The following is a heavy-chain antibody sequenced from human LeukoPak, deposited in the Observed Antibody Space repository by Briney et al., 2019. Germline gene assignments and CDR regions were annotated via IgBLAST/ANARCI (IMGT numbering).Heavy chain of an antibody. CDR3: ARLKPTTVTRMRALTYYMDV. D-gene: IGHD4-17*01. Sequence: PSETLSLTCTVSGGSISSSSYYWGWIRQPPGKGLEWIGSIYYSGSTYYNPSLKSRVTISVDTSKNQFSLKLSSVTAADTAVYYCARLKPTTVTRMRALTYYMDVWGKGTTVTISS. CDR1: GGSISSSSYY. CDR2: IYYSGST. V-gene: IGHV4-39*01. J-gene: IGHJ6*03.